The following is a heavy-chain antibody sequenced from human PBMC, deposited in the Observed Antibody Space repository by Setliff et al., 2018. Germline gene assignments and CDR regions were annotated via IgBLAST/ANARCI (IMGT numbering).Heavy chain of an antibody. D-gene: IGHD3-10*01. V-gene: IGHV4-38-2*02. CDR3: AREAYRYGSGSYWSVGYYYYGMDV. CDR2: IYHSGST. J-gene: IGHJ6*02. Sequence: SETLSLPCTVPGYSISSGYYWGWIRQPPGKGLEWIGRIYHSGSTYYNPSLKSRVTISVDTSKNQFSLKLSSVTAADTAVYYCAREAYRYGSGSYWSVGYYYYGMDVWGQGTTVTVSS. CDR1: GYSISSGYY.